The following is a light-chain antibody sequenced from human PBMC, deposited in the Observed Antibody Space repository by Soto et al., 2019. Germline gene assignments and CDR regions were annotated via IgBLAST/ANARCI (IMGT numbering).Light chain of an antibody. V-gene: IGKV3-15*01. CDR3: QQYNNWWT. Sequence: EIVMTQSPATLSVSPGERATLSCRASQSVGSNLAWYQQKPGQTPRLLIYGASTRATGIPARFSGSGSGTEFTLTISSLQSEDFGVYYCQQYNNWWTFGQGTKVEI. J-gene: IGKJ1*01. CDR1: QSVGSN. CDR2: GAS.